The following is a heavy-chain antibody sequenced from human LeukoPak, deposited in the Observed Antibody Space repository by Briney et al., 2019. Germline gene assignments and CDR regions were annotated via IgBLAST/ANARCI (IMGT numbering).Heavy chain of an antibody. Sequence: GGSLRLSCAAPGFTFDDYAMHWVRQAPGKGLEWVSGISWNSGSIGYADSVKGRFTISRDNAKNSLYLQMNSLRAEDTALYYCAKDRRMEYTSSSGNWFDPWGQGTPVTVSS. J-gene: IGHJ5*02. V-gene: IGHV3-9*01. CDR3: AKDRRMEYTSSSGNWFDP. CDR2: ISWNSGSI. CDR1: GFTFDDYA. D-gene: IGHD6-6*01.